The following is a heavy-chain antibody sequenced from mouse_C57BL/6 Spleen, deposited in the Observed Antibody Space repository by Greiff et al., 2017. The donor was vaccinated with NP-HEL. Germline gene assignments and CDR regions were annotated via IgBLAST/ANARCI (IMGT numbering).Heavy chain of an antibody. CDR1: GYTFTDYN. Sequence: EVQLQQSGPELVKPGASVKMSCKASGYTFTDYNMHWVKQSHGKSLEWIGYINPNNGGTSYNQKFKGKATLTVNKSSSTACMELRSRTSEDSAVYYCARSPYGSSLGWGQGTTLTVSS. CDR2: INPNNGGT. J-gene: IGHJ2*01. D-gene: IGHD1-1*01. V-gene: IGHV1-22*01. CDR3: ARSPYGSSLG.